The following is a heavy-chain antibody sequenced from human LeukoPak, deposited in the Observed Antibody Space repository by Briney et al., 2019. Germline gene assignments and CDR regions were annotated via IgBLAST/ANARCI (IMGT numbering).Heavy chain of an antibody. J-gene: IGHJ4*02. CDR3: ERVWSTGMDY. V-gene: IGHV4-59*01. D-gene: IGHD3-3*01. Sequence: SETLSLTCTVSGGSISSYYWSWIRQPPGKGLEWIGNIYSSGDTNYNPSLRSRVTISIDTSKKQFSLKLRSVTAADTAVYYCERVWSTGMDYWGQGTLVTVSS. CDR1: GGSISSYY. CDR2: IYSSGDT.